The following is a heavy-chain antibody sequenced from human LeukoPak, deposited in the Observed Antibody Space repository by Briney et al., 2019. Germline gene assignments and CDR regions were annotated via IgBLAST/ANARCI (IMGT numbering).Heavy chain of an antibody. J-gene: IGHJ5*02. V-gene: IGHV1-18*01. CDR1: GYTFTSYG. Sequence: EASVKVSCKASGYTFTSYGISWVRQAPGQGLEWMGWIGAYNGNTNYAQKLQGRVTMTTDTSTSTAYMELRSLRSDDAAVYYCARDSGSWFDPWGQGTLVTVSS. CDR3: ARDSGSWFDP. CDR2: IGAYNGNT.